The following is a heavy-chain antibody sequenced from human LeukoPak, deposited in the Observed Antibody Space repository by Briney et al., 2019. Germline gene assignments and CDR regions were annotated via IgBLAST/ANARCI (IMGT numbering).Heavy chain of an antibody. D-gene: IGHD4-23*01. Sequence: PGGSLRLSCAASGFTFSSHGMHWVRQAPGKGLEWVAVIWYDASNKYYADSVKGRFTVSRDNSKNTLYLQMSSLRAEDTAMYYCARNLRKYGSNSEYFDYWGQGTVVTVSS. CDR2: IWYDASNK. V-gene: IGHV3-33*01. CDR1: GFTFSSHG. CDR3: ARNLRKYGSNSEYFDY. J-gene: IGHJ4*02.